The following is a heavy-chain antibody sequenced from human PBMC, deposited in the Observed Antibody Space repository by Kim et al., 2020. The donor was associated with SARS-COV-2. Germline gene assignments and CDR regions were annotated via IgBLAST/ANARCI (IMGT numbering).Heavy chain of an antibody. J-gene: IGHJ1*01. Sequence: GGSLRLSCAASGFTFSKYAMTWVRQAPGKGLEWVSGISGSGDTKFYADSVKGRFTISRDNSRDTLYLQMNSLRAEDAALYYCAKDGYRGVGGIAECFQH. D-gene: IGHD5-12*01. V-gene: IGHV3-23*01. CDR2: ISGSGDTK. CDR1: GFTFSKYA. CDR3: AKDGYRGVGGIAECFQH.